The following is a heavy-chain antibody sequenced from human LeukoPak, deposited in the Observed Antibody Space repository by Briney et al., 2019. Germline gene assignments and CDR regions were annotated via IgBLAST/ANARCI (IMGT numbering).Heavy chain of an antibody. J-gene: IGHJ4*02. V-gene: IGHV4-4*07. D-gene: IGHD3-9*01. CDR2: IYTSGST. CDR3: ARLLTYYDILTGYYAPHYFDY. Sequence: SETLSLTCTVSGVSISSYYWSWLRQPAGKGLEWIGRIYTSGSTNYNPSLKSRVTMSVDTSKNQFSLKLSSVTAADTAVYYCARLLTYYDILTGYYAPHYFDYWGQGTLVTVSS. CDR1: GVSISSYY.